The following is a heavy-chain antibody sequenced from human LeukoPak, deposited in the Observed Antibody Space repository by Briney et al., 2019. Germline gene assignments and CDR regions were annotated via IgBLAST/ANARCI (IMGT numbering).Heavy chain of an antibody. CDR2: IYYVGSP. Sequence: SETLSLTCSVSGDSIRSGDAYWGWIRQSPLKGLEWIASIYYVGSPHSNPSLNCRRVTMSVDTAKNQFSLKLPSVTAADTAVYYCARIPITKRAMDVWGQGTTVTVSS. J-gene: IGHJ6*02. D-gene: IGHD3-3*01. V-gene: IGHV4-39*01. CDR1: GDSIRSGDAY. CDR3: ARIPITKRAMDV.